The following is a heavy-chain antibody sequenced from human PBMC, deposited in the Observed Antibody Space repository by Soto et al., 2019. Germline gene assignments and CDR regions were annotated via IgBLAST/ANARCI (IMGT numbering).Heavy chain of an antibody. V-gene: IGHV2-5*01. CDR1: GFLLTTHGVG. Sequence: QISLKESGPTLVKPTQTLTLTCSFSGFLLTTHGVGVGWIRQPPGKALEWLAFISWNDERRYSPSLKTRLTITKDTSKNQVVLTMTNVDPADTGTYFCAHRPPKYSAAWLAFDIWGQGTKVAVSS. CDR2: ISWNDER. CDR3: AHRPPKYSAAWLAFDI. D-gene: IGHD5-12*01. J-gene: IGHJ3*02.